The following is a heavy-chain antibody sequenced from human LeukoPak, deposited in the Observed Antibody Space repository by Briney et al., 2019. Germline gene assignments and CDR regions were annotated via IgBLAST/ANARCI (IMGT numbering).Heavy chain of an antibody. V-gene: IGHV3-23*01. Sequence: PGGSLRLSCAASGFTFSSYAMSWVRQAPGKGLEWVSAISGSGDSTYYADSVKGRFTISRDNSKNTLYLQMNSLRAEDTAVYYCATSGSQWLGVYWGQGTLVTVSS. CDR1: GFTFSSYA. D-gene: IGHD6-19*01. CDR2: ISGSGDST. CDR3: ATSGSQWLGVY. J-gene: IGHJ4*02.